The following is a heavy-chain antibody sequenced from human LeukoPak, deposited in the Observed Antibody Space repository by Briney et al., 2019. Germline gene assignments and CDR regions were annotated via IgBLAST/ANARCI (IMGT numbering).Heavy chain of an antibody. Sequence: GGPLRLSCVVSELTFDMYTMTWVRQAPGKGLEWVSSISRSGSHVYYADSVKGRFTSSRDNAQNSLYLQMDNLRAADTAVYYCASIRKYYARIWGKGTAVLVSS. CDR1: ELTFDMYT. CDR2: ISRSGSHV. J-gene: IGHJ6*03. V-gene: IGHV3-21*01. CDR3: ASIRKYYARI. D-gene: IGHD2/OR15-2a*01.